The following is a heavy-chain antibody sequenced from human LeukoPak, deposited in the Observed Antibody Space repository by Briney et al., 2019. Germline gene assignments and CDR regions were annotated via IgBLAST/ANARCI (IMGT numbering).Heavy chain of an antibody. CDR3: ETDISPIAAAGTGDAFDI. Sequence: SVKSSCKVSGHTPTKLSMHWVRRAPVNKGVWRGGVESEDGETIYVQKFQGRVTMTEDTSTDTAYMELSSLRSEDTAVYYCETDISPIAAAGTGDAFDIWGQGTMVTVSS. V-gene: IGHV1-24*01. D-gene: IGHD6-13*01. CDR2: VESEDGET. CDR1: GHTPTKLS. J-gene: IGHJ3*02.